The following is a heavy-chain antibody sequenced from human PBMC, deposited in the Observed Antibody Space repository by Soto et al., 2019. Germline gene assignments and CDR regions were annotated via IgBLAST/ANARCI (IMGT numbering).Heavy chain of an antibody. D-gene: IGHD2-2*02. J-gene: IGHJ6*02. CDR1: GLTFSTYA. V-gene: IGHV3-23*01. Sequence: EVHLLESGGDLVQPGGSLRLSCTASGLTFSTYAMSWVRQAPGKGLEWVSAIGGSGTGGRTYYADSVKGRFTISRDNSKNTVYLQMNSLRADDTAVYYCAKSPARRDGSYNEYYGMDVWGQGTTVTLSS. CDR2: IGGSGTGGRT. CDR3: AKSPARRDGSYNEYYGMDV.